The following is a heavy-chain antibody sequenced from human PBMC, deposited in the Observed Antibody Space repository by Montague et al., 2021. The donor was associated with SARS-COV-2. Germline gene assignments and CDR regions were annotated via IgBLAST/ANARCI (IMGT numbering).Heavy chain of an antibody. Sequence: SETLSLTCTVSGGSISSYYWSWIRQPPGKGLEWIGYIYYSASNNYNPSLKSRATISVDTSKNQFSLKLSSVTAADTAVYYCARGIAGTYCGGDCYNNWFDPWGQGTLVTVSS. V-gene: IGHV4-59*01. D-gene: IGHD2-21*02. CDR2: IYYSASN. J-gene: IGHJ5*02. CDR3: ARGIAGTYCGGDCYNNWFDP. CDR1: GGSISSYY.